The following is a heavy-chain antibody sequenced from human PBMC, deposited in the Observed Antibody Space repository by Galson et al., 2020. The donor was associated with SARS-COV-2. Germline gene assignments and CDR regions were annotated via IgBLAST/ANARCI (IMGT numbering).Heavy chain of an antibody. CDR1: GGSISSYY. D-gene: IGHD5-12*01. CDR3: ARSGWLQLGYYYYGMDV. Sequence: SETLSLTCTVSGGSISSYYWSWIRQPPGKGLEWIGYIYYSGSTNYNPSLKSRVTISVDTSKNQFSLKLSSVTAADTAVYYCARSGWLQLGYYYYGMDVWGQGTTVTVSS. V-gene: IGHV4-59*01. J-gene: IGHJ6*02. CDR2: IYYSGST.